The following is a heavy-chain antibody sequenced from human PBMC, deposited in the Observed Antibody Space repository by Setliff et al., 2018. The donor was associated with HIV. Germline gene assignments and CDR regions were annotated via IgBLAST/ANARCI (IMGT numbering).Heavy chain of an antibody. J-gene: IGHJ4*02. Sequence: LSLTCNVSRASITSSYWTWIRQSPGRGLEYLGYIYYSGDSNYSPSLKSRLRMSLDASTSQFSRRLNSLTAADTAMYYCARFARDPTDWGRGILVTVSS. D-gene: IGHD2-21*01. CDR3: ARFARDPTD. V-gene: IGHV4-59*08. CDR1: RASITSSY. CDR2: IYYSGDS.